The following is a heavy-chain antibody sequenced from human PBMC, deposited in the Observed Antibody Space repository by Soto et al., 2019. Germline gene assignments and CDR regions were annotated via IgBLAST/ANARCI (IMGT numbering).Heavy chain of an antibody. J-gene: IGHJ3*02. CDR3: AKDFIGTVPDAFDI. V-gene: IGHV3-23*01. Sequence: EVQLLESGGGLVQPGGSLRLSCAASGFTLSSYAMSWVRQAPGKGLEWVSGIIGSGGRTYYADSVKGRFTISRENSKNTLYLQMYSLRAEDTAVYYWAKDFIGTVPDAFDIWGQGTMVTVSS. D-gene: IGHD2-15*01. CDR2: IIGSGGRT. CDR1: GFTLSSYA.